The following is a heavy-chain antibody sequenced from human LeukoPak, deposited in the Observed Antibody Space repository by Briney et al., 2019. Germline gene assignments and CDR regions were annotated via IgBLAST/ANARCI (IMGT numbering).Heavy chain of an antibody. D-gene: IGHD2-2*01. CDR2: IYYTGST. CDR1: GGAITNYY. CDR3: ARVPLGPAAFYYFDY. V-gene: IGHV4-59*01. Sequence: SETLSLTCGVSGGAITNYYWNWIRQAPGKGLEWLGYIYYTGSTTYNPSVKSRITISLDTSKKQISLKLRSVTAADTAVYYCARVPLGPAAFYYFDYWGQGTLVTVSS. J-gene: IGHJ4*02.